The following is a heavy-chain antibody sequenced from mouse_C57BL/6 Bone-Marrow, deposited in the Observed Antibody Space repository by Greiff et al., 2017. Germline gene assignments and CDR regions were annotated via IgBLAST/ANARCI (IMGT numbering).Heavy chain of an antibody. Sequence: EVKLMESGGGLVQPGGSLKLSCAASGFTFSSYTMSWVRQTPEKRLEWVAYISNGGGSTYYPDTVKGRFTISRDNAKNTLYLQMSSLKSEDTAMYYCGRHYYGSSYYAMDYWGQGTSVTVSS. CDR3: GRHYYGSSYYAMDY. J-gene: IGHJ4*01. CDR1: GFTFSSYT. CDR2: ISNGGGST. D-gene: IGHD1-1*01. V-gene: IGHV5-12-2*01.